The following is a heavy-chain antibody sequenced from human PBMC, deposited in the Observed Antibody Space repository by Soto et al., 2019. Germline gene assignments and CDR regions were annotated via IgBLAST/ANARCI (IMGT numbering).Heavy chain of an antibody. CDR2: TRNKANSYTT. Sequence: PGGSLRLSCAASGFTFSDHQMDWVRQAPGKGLEWVGRTRNKANSYTTEYAASVKGRFTISRDASKNSLYLQMNSLKTEDTAVYYCARVVGAPNWFDPWGQGTLVTVSS. CDR1: GFTFSDHQ. D-gene: IGHD1-26*01. CDR3: ARVVGAPNWFDP. J-gene: IGHJ5*02. V-gene: IGHV3-72*01.